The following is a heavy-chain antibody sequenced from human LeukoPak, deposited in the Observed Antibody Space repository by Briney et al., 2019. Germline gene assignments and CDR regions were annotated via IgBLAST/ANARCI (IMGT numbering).Heavy chain of an antibody. V-gene: IGHV4-39*07. CDR1: GGPISSSSYY. Sequence: PSETLSLTCTVSGGPISSSSYYWGWIRQPPGKGLEWIGSIYYSGSTNYNPSLKSRVTISVDTSKNQFSLKLSSVTAADTVVYYCARGTAVAGSPYRYWGQGTLVTVSS. D-gene: IGHD6-19*01. CDR3: ARGTAVAGSPYRY. CDR2: IYYSGST. J-gene: IGHJ4*02.